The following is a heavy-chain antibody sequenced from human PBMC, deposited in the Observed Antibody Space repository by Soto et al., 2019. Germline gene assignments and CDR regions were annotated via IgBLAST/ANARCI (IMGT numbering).Heavy chain of an antibody. J-gene: IGHJ3*01. CDR1: RFCFSTSA. Sequence: LRLSCAASRFCFSTSALNWVAQAPAKGLEWVSVISGSGGSASYADSVQGRFTISRDNSNNTLDLQMNSLRAEDTAIYSCLREGSGWSSRGSFDFWGRGTMVTVSS. D-gene: IGHD6-19*01. CDR3: LREGSGWSSRGSFDF. V-gene: IGHV3-23*01. CDR2: ISGSGGSA.